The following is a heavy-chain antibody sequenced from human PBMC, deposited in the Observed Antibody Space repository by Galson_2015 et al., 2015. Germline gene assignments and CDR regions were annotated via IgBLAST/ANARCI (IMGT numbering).Heavy chain of an antibody. Sequence: SCKASGYTFTGYYMHWVRQAPGQGLAWMGRINPNSGGTNYAQKFQGRVTMTRDTSISTAYMELSRLRSDDTAVYYCARDKDYSSSWYYWFDPWGQGTLVTVSS. CDR2: INPNSGGT. CDR3: ARDKDYSSSWYYWFDP. CDR1: GYTFTGYY. J-gene: IGHJ5*02. D-gene: IGHD6-13*01. V-gene: IGHV1-2*06.